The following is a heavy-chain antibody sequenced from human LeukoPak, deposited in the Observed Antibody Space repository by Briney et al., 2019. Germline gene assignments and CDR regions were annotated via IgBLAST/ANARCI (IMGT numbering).Heavy chain of an antibody. CDR3: ARETYCGGDCYSGFDY. Sequence: SETLSLTCTVSGGSISSSSYYWGWIRQPPGKGLEWIGSIYYSGSSYYNPSFKSRVTISVDTSKNQFSLKLSSVTAADTAVYYCARETYCGGDCYSGFDYWGQGTLVTVSS. J-gene: IGHJ4*02. D-gene: IGHD2-21*02. CDR1: GGSISSSSYY. CDR2: IYYSGSS. V-gene: IGHV4-39*07.